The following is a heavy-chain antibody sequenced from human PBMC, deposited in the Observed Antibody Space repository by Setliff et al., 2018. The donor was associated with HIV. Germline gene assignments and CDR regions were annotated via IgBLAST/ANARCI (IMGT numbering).Heavy chain of an antibody. CDR2: IYTSGST. V-gene: IGHV4-61*02. CDR1: GDSISGGSSY. Sequence: SETLSLTCTVSGDSISGGSSYWSWIRQPAGKGLEWIGRIYTSGSTYYNPSLKSRLSISLDTSKNQFSLSLTSVTAADTAVYFCARPRVGDDAFNIWSQGTLVTVSS. J-gene: IGHJ3*02. CDR3: ARPRVGDDAFNI.